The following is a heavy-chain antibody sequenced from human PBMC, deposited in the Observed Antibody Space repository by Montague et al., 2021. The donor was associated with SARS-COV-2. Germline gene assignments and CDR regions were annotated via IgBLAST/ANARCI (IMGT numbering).Heavy chain of an antibody. CDR1: GASFRTYY. V-gene: IGHV4-4*07. CDR2: LYTSGST. D-gene: IGHD5-12*01. J-gene: IGHJ6*02. Sequence: SETLSLTCTVSGASFRTYYWRWIRQSAGKKLEWMGRLYTSGSTYXNPSFKSRVTMSLDTSKNLFSLNLSSMTAADTAVYYCARDGADYSFAYYHGMDVWGQGIAVTVSS. CDR3: ARDGADYSFAYYHGMDV.